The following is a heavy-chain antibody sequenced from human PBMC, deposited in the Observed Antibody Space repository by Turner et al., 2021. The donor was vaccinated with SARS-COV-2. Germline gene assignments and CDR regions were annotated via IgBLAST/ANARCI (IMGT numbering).Heavy chain of an antibody. CDR2: IYSGGST. V-gene: IGHV3-53*01. D-gene: IGHD4-17*01. CDR3: ARDYGDYYFDY. CDR1: GFTVSSNY. J-gene: IGHJ4*02. Sequence: EVQLVESGGGLIQPGGSLRLSCAASGFTVSSNYMSWVRQAPGKGLEWVSVIYSGGSTYYTDSVKGRFTITRDNYKNTLYLQMNSLRAEDTAVYYCARDYGDYYFDYWGQGTLVTVSS.